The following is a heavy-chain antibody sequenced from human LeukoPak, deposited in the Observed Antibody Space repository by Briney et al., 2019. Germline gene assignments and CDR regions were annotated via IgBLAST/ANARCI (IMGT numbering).Heavy chain of an antibody. V-gene: IGHV3-66*01. CDR3: ATPSGSSSLGGGFDY. J-gene: IGHJ4*02. D-gene: IGHD6-13*01. CDR2: IYSDGRT. CDR1: GFNVSSNY. Sequence: PGGSLRLSCVASGFNVSSNYMSWVHQAPGKGLEWVSVIYSDGRTNYADSVKGRFTISRDNSKNTLYLQMNSLRAEDTTVYYCATPSGSSSLGGGFDYWGQGTLVTVSS.